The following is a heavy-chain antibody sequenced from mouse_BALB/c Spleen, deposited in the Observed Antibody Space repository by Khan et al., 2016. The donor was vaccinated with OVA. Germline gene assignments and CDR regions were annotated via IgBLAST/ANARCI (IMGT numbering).Heavy chain of an antibody. V-gene: IGHV3-2*02. CDR1: GYSITSDYA. CDR3: VRGRSY. J-gene: IGHJ3*01. CDR2: INYSGST. Sequence: EVQLQESRPGLVKPSQSLSLTCTVTGYSITSDYAWNWIRQFPGNRLEWMGYINYSGSTSKRPSLKSRISITRDTSKNQIFLQLNSVTTEDTATYYCVRGRSYWGQGTLVTVSA.